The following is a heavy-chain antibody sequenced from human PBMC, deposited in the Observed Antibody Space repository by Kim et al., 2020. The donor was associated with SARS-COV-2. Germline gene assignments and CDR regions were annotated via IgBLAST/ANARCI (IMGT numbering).Heavy chain of an antibody. CDR3: ARPKLLWSRFDP. J-gene: IGHJ5*02. CDR1: GGSISSSSYY. Sequence: SETLSLTCTVSGGSISSSSYYWGWIRQPPGKGLEWIGSIYYSGSTYYNPSLKSRVTISVDTSKNQFSLKLSSVTAADTAVYYCARPKLLWSRFDPWGQGTLVTVSS. CDR2: IYYSGST. V-gene: IGHV4-39*01. D-gene: IGHD3-10*01.